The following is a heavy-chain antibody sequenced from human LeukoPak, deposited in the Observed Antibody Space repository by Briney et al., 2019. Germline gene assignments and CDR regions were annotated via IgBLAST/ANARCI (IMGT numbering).Heavy chain of an antibody. V-gene: IGHV5-51*01. J-gene: IGHJ3*02. D-gene: IGHD3-3*01. CDR3: ARRPLWSGYYSDAFDI. Sequence: GESLKISCKGSGYSFTSYWIGWVRQMPGKGLEWMGIIYPGDSDTRHSPSFQGQVTISADKSISTAYLQWSSLKASDTAMYYCARRPLWSGYYSDAFDIWGQGTMVTVSS. CDR2: IYPGDSDT. CDR1: GYSFTSYW.